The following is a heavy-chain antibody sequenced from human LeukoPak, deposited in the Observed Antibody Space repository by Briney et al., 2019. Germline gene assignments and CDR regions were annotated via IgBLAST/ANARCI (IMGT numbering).Heavy chain of an antibody. CDR2: ISNDGSNK. D-gene: IGHD1-26*01. J-gene: IGHJ6*03. V-gene: IGHV3-30*04. Sequence: GRSLRLSCAASGFTFSSYAMHWVRQAPGKGLEWVAVISNDGSNKYYADSVKGRFTISRDNSKNTLYMQMNSLRAEDTAVYYCARDPYSGGYSSYYYYYMDVWGKGTTVTVSS. CDR3: ARDPYSGGYSSYYYYYMDV. CDR1: GFTFSSYA.